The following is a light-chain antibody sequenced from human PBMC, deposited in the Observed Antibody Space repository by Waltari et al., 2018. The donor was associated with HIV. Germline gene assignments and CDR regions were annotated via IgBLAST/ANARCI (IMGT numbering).Light chain of an antibody. V-gene: IGLV1-47*01. CDR3: AAWDDSLREV. Sequence: QSVLTQPPSASGTPGHSVTISCSGSSSNIGSNFVYWYQQLPGAAPKLLIYRNNLRPSGCPDRFSGSKSGTSASLAISGLRSEDEADYYCAAWDDSLREVFGGGTKLTVL. CDR2: RNN. CDR1: SSNIGSNF. J-gene: IGLJ3*02.